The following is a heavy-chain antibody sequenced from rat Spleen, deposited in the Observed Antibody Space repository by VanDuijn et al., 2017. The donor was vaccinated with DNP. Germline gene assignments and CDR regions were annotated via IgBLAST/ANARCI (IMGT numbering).Heavy chain of an antibody. V-gene: IGHV5-7*01. D-gene: IGHD5-1*01. Sequence: EVQLVESGGGLVQPGRSLKLSCAASGFTFSDYNMAWVRQAPKKGLEWVATISYDGSSTYYRDSVKGRFTISRDNAKSTLYLQMDSLRSEDTATYYCARRWDLFVNWGQGVMVTVSS. CDR2: ISYDGSST. CDR3: ARRWDLFVN. J-gene: IGHJ2*01. CDR1: GFTFSDYN.